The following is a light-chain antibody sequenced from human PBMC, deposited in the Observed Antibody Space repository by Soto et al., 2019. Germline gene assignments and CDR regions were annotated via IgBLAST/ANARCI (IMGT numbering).Light chain of an antibody. CDR1: QNIANY. V-gene: IGKV1-39*01. CDR2: AAS. J-gene: IGKJ1*01. CDR3: QQSYSSRT. Sequence: DIQMTQSPSSLSASVGDRVTITCRANQNIANYLNWYQQKSGRAPKLLVFAASSLQSGVPSRFSGSVFGTDFTLTISSLQVDAIATHYCQQSYSSRTFGQGTKVAIK.